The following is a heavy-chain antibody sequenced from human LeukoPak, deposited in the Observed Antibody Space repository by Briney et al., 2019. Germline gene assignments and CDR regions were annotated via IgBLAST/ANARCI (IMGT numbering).Heavy chain of an antibody. CDR1: GGSISSYY. J-gene: IGHJ5*02. D-gene: IGHD2-15*01. V-gene: IGHV4-59*01. CDR2: IYYSGST. CDR3: ARVKGCSGGSCDQYNWFDP. Sequence: SETLSLTCTVSGGSISSYYWSWIRQPPGKGVEWIGYIYYSGSTNYNPSLTSRVTISVDTSKNQFSLKLSSVTAADTAVYYCARVKGCSGGSCDQYNWFDPWGQGTLVTVSS.